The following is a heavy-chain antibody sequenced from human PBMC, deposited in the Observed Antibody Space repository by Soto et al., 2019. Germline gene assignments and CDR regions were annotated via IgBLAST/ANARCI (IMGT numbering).Heavy chain of an antibody. CDR3: ARGLNDYGSESYYYYYGLDV. CDR2: IFYSGTT. D-gene: IGHD3-10*01. Sequence: SETLSLTCTVSGGSISSGDYYWSWIRQPPGKGLEWIGYIFYSGTTYHNPSLKSRVTISIDTSKNQFSLKLSSVTAADAAVYYCARGLNDYGSESYYYYYGLDVWGQGSTVTVSS. CDR1: GGSISSGDYY. V-gene: IGHV4-30-4*01. J-gene: IGHJ6*02.